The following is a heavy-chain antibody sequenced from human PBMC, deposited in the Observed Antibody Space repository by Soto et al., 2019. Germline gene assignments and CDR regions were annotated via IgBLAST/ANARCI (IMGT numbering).Heavy chain of an antibody. CDR2: ISNSGGNT. V-gene: IGHV3-23*01. D-gene: IGHD6-25*01. CDR1: GFTFSGYA. Sequence: EVQLLESGGGLLQPGGSRTLCCAASGFTFSGYAMSWVRQAPGKGLEWVSGISNSGGNTYYADSVKGLFSISRDNSKSTLYLQVNSLRAEDTAIYYCAKGGAAVDAYIHWYVDPWGRGTLVTVSS. CDR3: AKGGAAVDAYIHWYVDP. J-gene: IGHJ2*01.